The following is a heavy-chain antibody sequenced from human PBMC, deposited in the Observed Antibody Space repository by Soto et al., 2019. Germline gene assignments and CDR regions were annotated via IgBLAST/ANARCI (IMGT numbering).Heavy chain of an antibody. CDR1: GFTFSSYG. J-gene: IGHJ6*02. CDR2: ISYDGSNK. V-gene: IGHV3-30*18. CDR3: AKDSPEGYGMDV. Sequence: QVQLVESGGGVVQPGRSPRLSCAASGFTFSSYGMHWVRQAPGKGLEWVAVISYDGSNKYYADSVKGRFTISRDNSKNTLYLQMNSLRAEDTAVYYCAKDSPEGYGMDVWGQGTTVTVSS.